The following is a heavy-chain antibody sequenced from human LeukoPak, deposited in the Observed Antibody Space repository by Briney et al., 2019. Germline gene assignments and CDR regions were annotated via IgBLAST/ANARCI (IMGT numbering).Heavy chain of an antibody. CDR2: ISGSDGST. D-gene: IGHD3-10*01. Sequence: GGSLRLSCAASGSTFSSYTMSWVRQPPGKGLEWVSAISGSDGSTYYADSVKGRFTISRDNSKNTLYLQMNSLRAEDTAVYYCVKYGADVWGQGTTVTVSS. J-gene: IGHJ6*02. V-gene: IGHV3-23*01. CDR3: VKYGADV. CDR1: GSTFSSYT.